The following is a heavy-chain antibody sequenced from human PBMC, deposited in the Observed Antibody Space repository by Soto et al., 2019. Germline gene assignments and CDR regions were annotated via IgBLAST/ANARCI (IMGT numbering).Heavy chain of an antibody. J-gene: IGHJ6*02. D-gene: IGHD3-3*01. Sequence: ASVKVSCKASGYTFTSYDINWVRQATGQGLEWMGWMNPNSGNTGYAQKFQGRVTMTRNTSISTAYMELSSLRSEDTAVYYCARAPLYYDSWSGYSRPSYGMDVWGQGTKVTV. V-gene: IGHV1-8*01. CDR3: ARAPLYYDSWSGYSRPSYGMDV. CDR2: MNPNSGNT. CDR1: GYTFTSYD.